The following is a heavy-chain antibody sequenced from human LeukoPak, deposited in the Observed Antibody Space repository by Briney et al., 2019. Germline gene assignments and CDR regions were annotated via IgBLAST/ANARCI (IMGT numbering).Heavy chain of an antibody. D-gene: IGHD3-22*01. CDR2: INPSGGST. V-gene: IGHV1-46*01. J-gene: IGHJ3*02. CDR3: ARDGHRRYYYGSTGREDVFDI. Sequence: GASVKVSCKASGYSFSSYYMIWVRQAPGQGLEWMGIINPSGGSTYYAQKFQGRVTMTRDMSTSTVYMELRSLRSDDTAVYYCARDGHRRYYYGSTGREDVFDIWGQGTMVTVSS. CDR1: GYSFSSYY.